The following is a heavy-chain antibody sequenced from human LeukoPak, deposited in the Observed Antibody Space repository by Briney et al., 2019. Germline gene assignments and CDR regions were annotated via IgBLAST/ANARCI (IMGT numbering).Heavy chain of an antibody. CDR3: ARRDGNSHVDF. CDR2: IYPGDSDT. J-gene: IGHJ4*02. Sequence: PGESLKISFKGSGXGFTTYCIVWVRQLPEKGLEWMGIIYPGDSDTIYSPSFQGQVSISADKSMSTAYLQWSSLKASVTAIYYCARRDGNSHVDFWGQGTLVTVSS. D-gene: IGHD4-23*01. CDR1: GXGFTTYC. V-gene: IGHV5-51*01.